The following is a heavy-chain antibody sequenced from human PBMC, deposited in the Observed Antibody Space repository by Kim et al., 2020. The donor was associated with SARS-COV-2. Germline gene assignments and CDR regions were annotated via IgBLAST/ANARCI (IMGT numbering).Heavy chain of an antibody. V-gene: IGHV1-24*01. Sequence: AQKFQGRVTMTDDTSTDTAYMELSSLRSEDTAVYYCATGSPITISWFDPWGQGTLVTVSS. J-gene: IGHJ5*02. D-gene: IGHD3-3*01. CDR3: ATGSPITISWFDP.